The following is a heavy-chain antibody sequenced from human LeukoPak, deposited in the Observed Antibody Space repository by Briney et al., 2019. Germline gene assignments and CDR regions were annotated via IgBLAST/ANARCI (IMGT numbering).Heavy chain of an antibody. J-gene: IGHJ3*02. V-gene: IGHV3-20*04. D-gene: IGHD6-19*01. CDR2: INWYGGST. CDR3: ARIAMAGIGDGFDI. CDR1: GFTFDEYV. Sequence: GGALRLSCAASGFTFDEYVMRWVRQAPGKGLEWVAGINWYGGSTGYADSVKGRFTISRDNARNSLYLQMNSLRAEDTALYYCARIAMAGIGDGFDIWGQGTMVTVSS.